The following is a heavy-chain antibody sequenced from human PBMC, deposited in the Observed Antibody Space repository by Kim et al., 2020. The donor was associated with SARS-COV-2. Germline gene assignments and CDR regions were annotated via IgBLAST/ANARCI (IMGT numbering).Heavy chain of an antibody. CDR1: GGSISSSY. J-gene: IGHJ6*02. Sequence: SETLSLICNVSGGSISSSYWNWIRQSPGKGLEWIGYIYYSGSTNYNPSLKSRVTISIDTSKNQFSLKLHSVTAADTAVYYCARGRGSLYYGKDVWGQGTTVTVSS. CDR3: ARGRGSLYYGKDV. D-gene: IGHD3-10*01. CDR2: IYYSGST. V-gene: IGHV4-59*08.